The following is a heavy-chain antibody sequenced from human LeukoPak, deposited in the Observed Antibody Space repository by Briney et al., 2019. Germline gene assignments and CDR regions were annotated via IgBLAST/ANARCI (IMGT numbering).Heavy chain of an antibody. D-gene: IGHD6-13*01. V-gene: IGHV3-21*01. CDR2: ISSSSSYI. CDR3: ARALASAVDY. Sequence: PGGSLRLSCAASGFTFSSYSMNWVRQAPGKGLEWVSSISSSSSYIYYADSVKGRFTISRDNAKNSLYLQMNSLSVEDTAVYFCARALASAVDYWGQGTLVTVSS. CDR1: GFTFSSYS. J-gene: IGHJ4*02.